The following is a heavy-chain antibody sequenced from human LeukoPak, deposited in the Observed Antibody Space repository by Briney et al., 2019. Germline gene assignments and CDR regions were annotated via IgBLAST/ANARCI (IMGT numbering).Heavy chain of an antibody. CDR3: AREPRRGRGSYYLDY. CDR2: INPNSGAT. CDR1: GYTFTGYY. J-gene: IGHJ4*02. D-gene: IGHD3-10*01. V-gene: IGHV1-2*02. Sequence: ASVKVSSKPSGYTFTGYYMHWVRQAPGQGLEWMGWINPNSGATNYAQKFQGRVTVTRDTSINTAYMELSRLRSDDTAVCYCAREPRRGRGSYYLDYWGQGTLVTVSS.